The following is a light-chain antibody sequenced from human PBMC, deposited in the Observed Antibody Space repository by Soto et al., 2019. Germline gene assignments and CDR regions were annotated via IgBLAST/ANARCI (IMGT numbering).Light chain of an antibody. CDR1: NSNIGRND. CDR2: SND. V-gene: IGLV1-44*01. J-gene: IGLJ2*01. CDR3: AAWDDTLRARV. Sequence: QSVLAQPPSASGTPGQRVTISCSGSNSNIGRNDDTWYQQVPGTAPQCLIYSNDQRPSGVPDRISGSRSGTSASLAISGLQSGDEAEYYCAAWDDTLRARVFGGGTKVTVL.